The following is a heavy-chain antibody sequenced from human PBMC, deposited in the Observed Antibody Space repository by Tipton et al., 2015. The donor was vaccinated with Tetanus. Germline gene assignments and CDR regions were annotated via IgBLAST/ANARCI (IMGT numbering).Heavy chain of an antibody. CDR2: ISSRNTYI. D-gene: IGHD2-2*02. J-gene: IGHJ4*02. CDR1: GFSFGNYV. V-gene: IGHV3-21*04. Sequence: GSLRLSCTVSGFSFGNYVMNWVRQAPGKGPEWVSSISSRNTYIYYADSVKGRFSISRDDSRNTLYLQMSSLRAEDTAVYYCAKGRSSSTSCYNYWGQGTLVTVSS. CDR3: AKGRSSSTSCYNY.